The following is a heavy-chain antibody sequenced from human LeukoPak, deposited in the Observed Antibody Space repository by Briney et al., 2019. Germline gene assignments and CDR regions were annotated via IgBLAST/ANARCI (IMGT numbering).Heavy chain of an antibody. D-gene: IGHD1-26*01. CDR1: GGSISSYF. Sequence: SETLSLTCTVSGGSISSYFWSWIRQPPGMGLEWIGYIYTSGSTNYNPSLKSRGTISVDTSKNQLSLKLNSVTAADTAVYYCVRVQGSSWFDPWGQGTLVTVSS. CDR3: VRVQGSSWFDP. CDR2: IYTSGST. J-gene: IGHJ5*02. V-gene: IGHV4-4*09.